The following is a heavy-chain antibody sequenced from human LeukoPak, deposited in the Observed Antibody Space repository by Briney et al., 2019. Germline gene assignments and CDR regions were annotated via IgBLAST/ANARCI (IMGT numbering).Heavy chain of an antibody. CDR3: ARDEWELLLYYYYMDV. Sequence: GGSLRLSCAASGFTFSGYSMNWVRQAPGKGLEWVSYISSSSSTIYCADSVRGRFTISRDNAKNSLYLQMNSLRAEDTAVYYCARDEWELLLYYYYMDVWGKGTTVTVSS. J-gene: IGHJ6*03. CDR2: ISSSSSTI. V-gene: IGHV3-48*01. D-gene: IGHD1-26*01. CDR1: GFTFSGYS.